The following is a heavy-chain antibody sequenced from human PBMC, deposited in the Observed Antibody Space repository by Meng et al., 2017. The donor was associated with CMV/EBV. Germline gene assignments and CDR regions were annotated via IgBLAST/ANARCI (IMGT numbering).Heavy chain of an antibody. D-gene: IGHD6-19*01. Sequence: GESLKISCAASGFTFSDYYMSWIRQAPGKGLEWVSYISSSGSTIYYADSVKGRFTISRDNAKNSLYLQMNSLRAEDTAVYYCSSHRYSSGSDYWGQGTLVTVSS. V-gene: IGHV3-11*04. J-gene: IGHJ4*02. CDR1: GFTFSDYY. CDR3: SSHRYSSGSDY. CDR2: ISSSGSTI.